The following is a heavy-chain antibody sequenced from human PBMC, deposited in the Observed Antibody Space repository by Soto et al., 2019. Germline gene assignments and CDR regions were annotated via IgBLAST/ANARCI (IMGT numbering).Heavy chain of an antibody. CDR3: ARISAVAGLGGDGTDY. CDR1: GFTFSSYS. J-gene: IGHJ4*02. Sequence: GGSLRLSCAASGFTFSSYSMNWVRQAPGKGLEWVSSISSSSSYIYYADSVKGRFTISRDNAKNSLYLQMNSLRAEDTAVYYCARISAVAGLGGDGTDYWGQGTLVTVSP. CDR2: ISSSSSYI. V-gene: IGHV3-21*01. D-gene: IGHD6-19*01.